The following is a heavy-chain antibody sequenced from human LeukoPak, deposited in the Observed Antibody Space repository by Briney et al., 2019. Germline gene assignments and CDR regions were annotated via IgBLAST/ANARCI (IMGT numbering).Heavy chain of an antibody. V-gene: IGHV4-38-2*02. D-gene: IGHD5-24*01. Sequence: SETLSLTCTVSGGSISSYYWSWIRQPPGKGLEWIGSIYHSGSTYYNPSLKSRVTISVDTSKNQFSLKLSSVTAADTAVYYCAREGDGYNWGQGTLVTVSS. J-gene: IGHJ4*02. CDR3: AREGDGYN. CDR1: GGSISSYY. CDR2: IYHSGST.